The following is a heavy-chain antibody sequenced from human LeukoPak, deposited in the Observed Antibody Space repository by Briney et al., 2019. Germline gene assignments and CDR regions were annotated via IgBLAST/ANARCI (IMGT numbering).Heavy chain of an antibody. CDR3: ARDPGYYRDFDL. CDR1: GGTFSSYA. Sequence: GSSVKVSWKASGGTFSSYAISWVRQAPGQGLEWMGGIIPIFGTANYAQKFQGRVTITADRSTSTAYMELSSLRSENTAEYYCARDPGYYRDFDLWGPVALVAVSS. CDR2: IIPIFGTA. V-gene: IGHV1-69*06. J-gene: IGHJ2*01. D-gene: IGHD3-9*01.